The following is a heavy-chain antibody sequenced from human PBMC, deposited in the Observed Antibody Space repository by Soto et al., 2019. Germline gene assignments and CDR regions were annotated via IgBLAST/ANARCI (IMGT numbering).Heavy chain of an antibody. V-gene: IGHV3-30*18. CDR3: AKVQVGMSGSGSYYQAYYYYYGMDV. J-gene: IGHJ6*02. CDR2: ISYDGSNK. CDR1: GFTFSSYG. Sequence: QVQLVESGGGVVQPGRSLRLSCAASGFTFSSYGMHWVRQAPGKGLEWVAVISYDGSNKYYADSVKGRFTISRDNSKNTLYLQMNSLRAEDTAVYSCAKVQVGMSGSGSYYQAYYYYYGMDVWGQGTTVTVSS. D-gene: IGHD3-10*01.